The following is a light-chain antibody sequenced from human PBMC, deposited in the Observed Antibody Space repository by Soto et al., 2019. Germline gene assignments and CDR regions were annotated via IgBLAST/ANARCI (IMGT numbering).Light chain of an antibody. Sequence: EIVMTQSPATLSVSPGERATLSCRASQRISSSLAWYQLKPGQAPRLLIYGASTRATGIPARFSGSGSGTECTLTISRLQSEDFAVYYCQQYNDWRYTFGQGTKLEIK. CDR1: QRISSS. V-gene: IGKV3-15*01. CDR3: QQYNDWRYT. J-gene: IGKJ2*01. CDR2: GAS.